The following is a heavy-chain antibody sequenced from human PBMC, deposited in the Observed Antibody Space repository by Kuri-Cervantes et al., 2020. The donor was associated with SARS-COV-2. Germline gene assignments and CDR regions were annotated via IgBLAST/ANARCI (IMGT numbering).Heavy chain of an antibody. D-gene: IGHD3-16*01. V-gene: IGHV4-59*12. CDR1: GGSISSYY. J-gene: IGHJ6*03. Sequence: GSLRLSCTVSGGSISSYYWSWIRQPPGKGLEWIGYIYYSGSTNYNPSLKSRVTISVDTSKNQFSLKLSSVTAADTAVYYCARGVKSRGYYYYYMDVWGKGTTVTVSS. CDR3: ARGVKSRGYYYYYMDV. CDR2: IYYSGST.